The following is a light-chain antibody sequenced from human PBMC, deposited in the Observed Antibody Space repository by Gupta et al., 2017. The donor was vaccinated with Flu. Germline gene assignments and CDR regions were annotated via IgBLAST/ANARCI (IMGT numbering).Light chain of an antibody. V-gene: IGLV2-14*01. CDR1: SSDVGGYNY. CDR2: EVS. Sequence: SALTQPASVSGSPGQSVTSSCPGTSSDVGGYNYVSWFQQTPGKAPQLKIYEVSNRSAVVSSRFSASESANTASLTISVLPEEDAADYYYNSYTSSNTLVFGGGTKLTVL. CDR3: NSYTSSNTLV. J-gene: IGLJ3*02.